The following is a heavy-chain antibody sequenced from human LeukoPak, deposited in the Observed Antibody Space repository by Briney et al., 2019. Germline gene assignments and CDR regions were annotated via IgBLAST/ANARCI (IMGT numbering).Heavy chain of an antibody. Sequence: PGRSLRLSCAASGFTLSSYWMSWVRQAPEKGLEWVANINQGGSEKYYVDSVRGRFTISRDNAKNSLYLQMNSLRADDTAVYYCARDVTALDSWGQGTLVTVSS. CDR3: ARDVTALDS. V-gene: IGHV3-7*01. CDR2: INQGGSEK. J-gene: IGHJ4*02. D-gene: IGHD2-2*01. CDR1: GFTLSSYW.